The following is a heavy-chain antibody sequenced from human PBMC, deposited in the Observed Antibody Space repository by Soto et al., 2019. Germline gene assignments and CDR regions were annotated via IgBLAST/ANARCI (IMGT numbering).Heavy chain of an antibody. D-gene: IGHD3-10*01. Sequence: EVQLVESGGGLVKPGGSLRLSCAACGFTFSSYSMNWVRQAPGKGLEWVSSISSSSSYIYYADSVKGRFTISRDNAKNSLYLQMNSLRAEDTAVYYCAFAGSGSYSNVPDAFDIWGQGTMVTVSS. CDR2: ISSSSSYI. V-gene: IGHV3-21*01. CDR1: GFTFSSYS. CDR3: AFAGSGSYSNVPDAFDI. J-gene: IGHJ3*02.